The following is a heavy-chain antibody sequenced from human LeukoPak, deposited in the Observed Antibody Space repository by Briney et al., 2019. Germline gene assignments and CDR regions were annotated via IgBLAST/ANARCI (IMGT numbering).Heavy chain of an antibody. CDR3: ARDDGDYAYYFDS. V-gene: IGHV4-59*12. CDR2: IYYSGST. CDR1: GGSISSYY. J-gene: IGHJ4*02. Sequence: SETLSLTCTVSGGSISSYYGSWIRQPPGKGLEWIGYIYYSGSTNYNPSLKSRVTISVDTSKNQFSLKLSSVTAADTAIYYCARDDGDYAYYFDSWGQGALVTVSS. D-gene: IGHD4-17*01.